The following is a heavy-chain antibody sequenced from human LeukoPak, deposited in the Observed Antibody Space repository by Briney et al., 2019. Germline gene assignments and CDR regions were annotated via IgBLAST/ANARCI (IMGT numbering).Heavy chain of an antibody. Sequence: ASVKVSCKASGYTFTGYYMHWVRQAPGQGLEWMGWINPNGGGTNYAQKFQGRVTMTRDTSISTAYMELSRLRSDDTAVYYCARDSNNYDSSGYYNWFAPWGQGTLVTVSS. CDR2: INPNGGGT. J-gene: IGHJ5*02. V-gene: IGHV1-2*02. CDR3: ARDSNNYDSSGYYNWFAP. D-gene: IGHD3-22*01. CDR1: GYTFTGYY.